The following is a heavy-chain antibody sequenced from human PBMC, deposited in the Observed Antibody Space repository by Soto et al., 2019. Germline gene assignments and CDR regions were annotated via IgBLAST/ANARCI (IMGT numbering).Heavy chain of an antibody. CDR2: ISSNSAYI. V-gene: IGHV3-21*01. J-gene: IGHJ5*02. D-gene: IGHD6-13*01. CDR3: TRDASRDSSARGWFDP. CDR1: GFTFSSFA. Sequence: LRLSCAASGFTFSSFAMSWVRQAPGKGLEWVSTISSNSAYIYYTDALRGRFTISRDNAKNSLHLQMNSLRAEDTAVYYCTRDASRDSSARGWFDPWGPGTLVTVSS.